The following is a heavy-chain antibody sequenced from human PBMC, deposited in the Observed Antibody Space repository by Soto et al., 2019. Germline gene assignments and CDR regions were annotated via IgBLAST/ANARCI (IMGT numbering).Heavy chain of an antibody. Sequence: SETLSLTCTVSGGSISNYYWSWIRQPPGKGLEWIGYIYQSGSTYYNPSLKSRVTISVDWSKNQFALELSSVTAADTAMYYCARASSGWSQDPTYYVPNWFDPWGQGTLVTVSS. CDR2: IYQSGST. CDR3: ARASSGWSQDPTYYVPNWFDP. D-gene: IGHD6-19*01. CDR1: GGSISNYY. J-gene: IGHJ5*02. V-gene: IGHV4-59*12.